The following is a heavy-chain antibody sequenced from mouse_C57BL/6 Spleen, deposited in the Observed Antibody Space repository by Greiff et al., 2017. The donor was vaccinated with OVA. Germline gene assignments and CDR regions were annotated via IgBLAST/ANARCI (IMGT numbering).Heavy chain of an antibody. D-gene: IGHD1-1*01. CDR2: ISDGGSYT. CDR3: ARYYYYGSDWYFDV. V-gene: IGHV5-4*03. J-gene: IGHJ1*03. Sequence: EVKVVESGGGLVKPGGSLKLSCAASGFTFSSYAMSWVRQTPEKRLEWVATISDGGSYTYYPDNVKGRFTISRDNAKNNLYLQMSHLKSEDTAMYYCARYYYYGSDWYFDVWGTGTTVTVSS. CDR1: GFTFSSYA.